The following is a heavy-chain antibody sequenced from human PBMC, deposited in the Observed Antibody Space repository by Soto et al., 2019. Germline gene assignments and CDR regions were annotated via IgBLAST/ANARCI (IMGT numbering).Heavy chain of an antibody. CDR2: IRKKAYSYTT. D-gene: IGHD3-10*01. Sequence: ESGGGLVQPGGSLRLSCSASGFTFSEHYMDWVRQAPGKGLEWVGRIRKKAYSYTTEYAASVKDRFTISRDDSRSSVYLQMNSLKIEDTAVYYCTSSWGDHRYFDTLVQGTLVTV. CDR1: GFTFSEHY. CDR3: TSSWGDHRYFDT. V-gene: IGHV3-72*01. J-gene: IGHJ4*02.